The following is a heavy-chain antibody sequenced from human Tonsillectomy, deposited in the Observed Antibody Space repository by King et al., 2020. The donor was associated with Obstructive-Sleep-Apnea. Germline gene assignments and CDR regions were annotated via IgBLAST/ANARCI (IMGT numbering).Heavy chain of an antibody. D-gene: IGHD1-26*01. Sequence: VQLVESGGGVVQPGRYLRLSCPASGFTFSSYGIHCVRQAPGKGLEGRAFIAYDGSNKNYAGSVKGRFIISSDNSKNMRDLQMNSLRAEDTALYYCAKDRTTTYYSSDYWGQGTLVTVSS. V-gene: IGHV3-30*18. CDR1: GFTFSSYG. CDR2: IAYDGSNK. CDR3: AKDRTTTYYSSDY. J-gene: IGHJ4*02.